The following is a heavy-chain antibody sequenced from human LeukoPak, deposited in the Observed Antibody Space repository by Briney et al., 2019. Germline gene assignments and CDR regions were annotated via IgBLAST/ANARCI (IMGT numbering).Heavy chain of an antibody. V-gene: IGHV4-30-4*01. CDR1: GGSISSGDYY. CDR3: ARVSSSGYHYFFDY. J-gene: IGHJ4*02. CDR2: IYYSGST. Sequence: PSQTLSLTCTVSGGSISSGDYYWSWIRQPPGKGLEWIGYIYYSGSTNYNPSLKSRVTISVDTSKNQFSLKLSSVTAADTAVYYCARVSSSGYHYFFDYWGQGTLVTVSS. D-gene: IGHD3-22*01.